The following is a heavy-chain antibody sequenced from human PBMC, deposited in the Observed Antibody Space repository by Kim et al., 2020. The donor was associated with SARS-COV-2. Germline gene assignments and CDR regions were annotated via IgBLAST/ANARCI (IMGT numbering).Heavy chain of an antibody. CDR3: AKGYYDFWSGPSYYYYYGMYV. V-gene: IGHV3-30*18. D-gene: IGHD3-3*01. CDR1: GFTFSSYG. J-gene: IGHJ6*02. Sequence: GGSLRLSCAASGFTFSSYGMHWVRQAPGKGLEWVAVISYDGSNKYYADSVKGRFTISRDNSKNTLYLQMNSLRAEDTAVYYCAKGYYDFWSGPSYYYYYGMYVWGQGTTVTVSS. CDR2: ISYDGSNK.